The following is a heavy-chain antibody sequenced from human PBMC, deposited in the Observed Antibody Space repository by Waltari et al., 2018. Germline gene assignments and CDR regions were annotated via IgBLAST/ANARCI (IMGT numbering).Heavy chain of an antibody. CDR2: IIPIFGTA. Sequence: QVQLVQSGAEVKKPGSSVKVSCKASGGTFSSYAISWVRHAPGQGLEWMGSIIPIFGTANYAQKFQGRGTSTADKSTSTAYRELSSLRSEDTAVYYCARWLHGFDYWGQGTLVTVSS. D-gene: IGHD5-12*01. CDR1: GGTFSSYA. J-gene: IGHJ4*02. V-gene: IGHV1-69*13. CDR3: ARWLHGFDY.